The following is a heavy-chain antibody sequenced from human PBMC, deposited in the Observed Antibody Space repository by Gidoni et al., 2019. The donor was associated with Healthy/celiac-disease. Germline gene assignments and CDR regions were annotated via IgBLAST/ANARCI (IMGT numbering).Heavy chain of an antibody. J-gene: IGHJ4*02. D-gene: IGHD4-17*01. V-gene: IGHV3-30*04. CDR2: ISYDGSNK. Sequence: QVQLVESGGGVVQPGRSLRLSCSASGFTFLRYAMHWVRQAPGKGLEWVAVISYDGSNKYYADSVKGRFTISRDNSKNTLYLQMNSLRAEDTAVYYCARDGMGTVTQGAVDYWGQGTLVTVSS. CDR3: ARDGMGTVTQGAVDY. CDR1: GFTFLRYA.